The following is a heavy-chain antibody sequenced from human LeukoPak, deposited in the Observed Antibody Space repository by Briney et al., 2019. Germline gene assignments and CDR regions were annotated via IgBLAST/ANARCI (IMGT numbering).Heavy chain of an antibody. V-gene: IGHV3-11*01. CDR2: ISSSGNTI. CDR3: ARDVTYDSSGFAGG. CDR1: GFTFSDYY. J-gene: IGHJ4*02. D-gene: IGHD3-22*01. Sequence: GGSLRLSCAASGFTFSDYYMSWIRQAPGKGLEWVSYISSSGNTIYYADSVKGRFTISRDNAKNSLYLQMNSLRAEDTAVYYCARDVTYDSSGFAGGWGQGTLVTVSS.